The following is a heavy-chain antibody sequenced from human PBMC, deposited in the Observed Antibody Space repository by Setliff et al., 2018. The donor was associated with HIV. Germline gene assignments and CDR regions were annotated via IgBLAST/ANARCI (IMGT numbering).Heavy chain of an antibody. CDR3: AWGILTGCLYYSDY. V-gene: IGHV3-15*01. J-gene: IGHJ4*02. CDR2: VKSKTDGGTT. D-gene: IGHD3-9*01. CDR1: GFIFSNAW. Sequence: GSLRLSCEASGFIFSNAWMSWVRQTPGKGLEWVGRVKSKTDGGTTDYAAPVKGRFIISRDDSKNTLYLQMNSLKTEDTAVYYCAWGILTGCLYYSDYWGQGSLVTVSS.